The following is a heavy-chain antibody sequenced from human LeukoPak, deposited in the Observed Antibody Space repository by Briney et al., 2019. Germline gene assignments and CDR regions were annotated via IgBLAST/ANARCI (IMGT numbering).Heavy chain of an antibody. CDR1: GGSISSGDYY. Sequence: PSQTLSLTCTVSGGSISSGDYYWRWIRQPPGKVLEWIGYIYNSGSTYHNPSLKSRVTISVDTSKNQFSLKLNSVTAADTAVYSCARSDSSGYYFVYWGQGTLVTVSS. CDR3: ARSDSSGYYFVY. CDR2: IYNSGST. V-gene: IGHV4-30-4*01. J-gene: IGHJ4*02. D-gene: IGHD3-22*01.